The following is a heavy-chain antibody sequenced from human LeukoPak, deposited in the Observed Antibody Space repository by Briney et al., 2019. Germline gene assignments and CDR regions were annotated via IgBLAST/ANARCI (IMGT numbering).Heavy chain of an antibody. V-gene: IGHV1-69*01. Sequence: SVKVSCKASGGTFSSYAISWVRQAPGQGLEWMGGIIPIFGAANYAQKFQGRVTITADESTSTAYMELSSLRSEDTAVYYCARYRTWSSSWPFDYWGQGTLVTVSS. CDR3: ARYRTWSSSWPFDY. CDR1: GGTFSSYA. CDR2: IIPIFGAA. J-gene: IGHJ4*02. D-gene: IGHD6-13*01.